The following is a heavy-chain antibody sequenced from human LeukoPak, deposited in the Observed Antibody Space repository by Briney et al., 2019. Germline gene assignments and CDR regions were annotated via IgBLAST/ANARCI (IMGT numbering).Heavy chain of an antibody. J-gene: IGHJ5*02. D-gene: IGHD1-14*01. V-gene: IGHV1-2*02. CDR1: GYTFTGYY. Sequence: ASVKVSCKASGYTFTGYYMHWVRQAPGQGLEWMGWINPNSGGTNYAQKFQGRVTMTRDTSISTAYMELSRLRSDDTAVYYCARTAHATNRGGLKNWFDPWGQGTLVTVSS. CDR2: INPNSGGT. CDR3: ARTAHATNRGGLKNWFDP.